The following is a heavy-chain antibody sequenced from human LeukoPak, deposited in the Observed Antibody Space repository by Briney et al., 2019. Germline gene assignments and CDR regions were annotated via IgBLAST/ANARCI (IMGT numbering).Heavy chain of an antibody. CDR3: ARTPIYYFDNSGYYN. CDR1: GDSISSYY. V-gene: IGHV4-4*07. J-gene: IGHJ4*02. Sequence: SETLSLTCTVSGDSISSYYWSWIRQPAGKGLEWIGLIYTSGSTNYNPSLKSRVTMSVDTSKNQFSLKLSSVTAADTAVYYCARTPIYYFDNSGYYNWGQGTLVTVSA. CDR2: IYTSGST. D-gene: IGHD3-22*01.